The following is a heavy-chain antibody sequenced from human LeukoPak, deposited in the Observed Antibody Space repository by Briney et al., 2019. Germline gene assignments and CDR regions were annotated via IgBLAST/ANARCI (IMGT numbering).Heavy chain of an antibody. CDR1: GFSLSTSGVG. CDR2: IYWNDDK. Sequence: SGPTLVEPTQTLTLTCTFSGFSLSTSGVGVGWIRQPPGQALEWLALIYWNDDKRYSPSLKSRLTITKDTSKNQVVLTMTNMDPVDTATYYCARGVTLFDYWGQGTLVTVSS. CDR3: ARGVTLFDY. D-gene: IGHD2-21*02. V-gene: IGHV2-5*01. J-gene: IGHJ4*02.